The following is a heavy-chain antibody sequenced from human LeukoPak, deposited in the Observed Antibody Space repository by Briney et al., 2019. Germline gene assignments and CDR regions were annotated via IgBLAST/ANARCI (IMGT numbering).Heavy chain of an antibody. CDR1: GGSISSGGYS. Sequence: SETLSLTCAVSGGSISSGGYSWSWIRQPPGKGLEWIGYIYDSGSKYYNSSLKSRVTISVDKSKNQFSLNLSSVTAADTAVYYCARGVPAAVTNYFDYWGQGTLVTVSS. D-gene: IGHD2-2*01. CDR3: ARGVPAAVTNYFDY. V-gene: IGHV4-30-2*01. CDR2: IYDSGSK. J-gene: IGHJ4*02.